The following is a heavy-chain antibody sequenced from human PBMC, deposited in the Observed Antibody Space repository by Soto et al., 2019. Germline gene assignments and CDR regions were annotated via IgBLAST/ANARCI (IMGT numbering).Heavy chain of an antibody. J-gene: IGHJ5*02. CDR1: GGSISSSSYY. D-gene: IGHD2-2*01. Sequence: PSETLSLTCTVSGGSISSSSYYWGWIRQPPGKGLEWIGSIYYSGSTYYNPSLKSRVTISVDTSKNQFSLKLSSVTAADTAVYYCARHLIYCSSTSCYLSWFDPWGQGTLVTVSS. CDR2: IYYSGST. V-gene: IGHV4-39*01. CDR3: ARHLIYCSSTSCYLSWFDP.